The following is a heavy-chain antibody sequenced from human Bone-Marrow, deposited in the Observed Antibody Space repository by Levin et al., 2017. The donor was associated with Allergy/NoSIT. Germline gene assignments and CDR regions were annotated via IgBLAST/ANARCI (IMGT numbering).Heavy chain of an antibody. V-gene: IGHV3-11*01. CDR2: ISNHGDYK. CDR3: ARGEDYYYGMDV. CDR1: GFTFSDYY. Sequence: PGGSLRLSCAASGFTFSDYYINWIRQAPGKGLEWVSYISNHGDYKYYADSVKGRFTIYRDNAKNSLYLQMDSLRAEDTAVYYCARGEDYYYGMDVWGQGTTVTVSS. J-gene: IGHJ6*02.